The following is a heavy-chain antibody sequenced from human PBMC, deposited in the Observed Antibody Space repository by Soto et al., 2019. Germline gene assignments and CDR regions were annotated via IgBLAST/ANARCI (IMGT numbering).Heavy chain of an antibody. Sequence: SVKVSCKASGGTFSSYAISWVRQAPGRGLEWMGGIIPIFGTVNYAQKFQGRVTITADESTSTAYMELSSLRSEDTAVYYCARSSLLTYYYYGMDVWGQGTTVTVSS. V-gene: IGHV1-69*13. CDR1: GGTFSSYA. D-gene: IGHD3-9*01. CDR3: ARSSLLTYYYYGMDV. J-gene: IGHJ6*02. CDR2: IIPIFGTV.